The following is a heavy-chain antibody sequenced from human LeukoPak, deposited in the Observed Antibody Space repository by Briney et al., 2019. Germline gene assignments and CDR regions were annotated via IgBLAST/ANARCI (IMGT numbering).Heavy chain of an antibody. CDR1: GFTFSSYW. Sequence: EGSLRLSCAASGFTFSSYWMHWVRQAPGKGLVWVSHIKIDGSSATYADSVKGRFTISRDDAKNTLYLQMNSLRAEDTAVYYCAKGYEGAFDIWGQGTMVTVSS. J-gene: IGHJ3*02. CDR3: AKGYEGAFDI. CDR2: IKIDGSSA. V-gene: IGHV3-74*01. D-gene: IGHD1-1*01.